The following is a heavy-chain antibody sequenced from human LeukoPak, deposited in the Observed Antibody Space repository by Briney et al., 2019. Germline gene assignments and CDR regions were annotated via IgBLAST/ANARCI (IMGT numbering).Heavy chain of an antibody. CDR1: GLTVSSNY. Sequence: GGSLRLSCAASGLTVSSNYMSGVRQAPGKGLYWVSVINSGSSTYYADSVKGRFTISRDNSKNTLYLQMNSLRVEDTAVYYCARGGDSSGSVRTAFDIWGQGTMVTVSP. J-gene: IGHJ3*02. CDR2: INSGSST. V-gene: IGHV3-53*01. CDR3: ARGGDSSGSVRTAFDI. D-gene: IGHD3-22*01.